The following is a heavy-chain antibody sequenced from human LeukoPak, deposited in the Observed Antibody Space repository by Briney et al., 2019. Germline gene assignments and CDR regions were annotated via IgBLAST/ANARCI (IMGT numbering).Heavy chain of an antibody. CDR3: ARLITAFQALDS. CDR2: IYYSGST. V-gene: IGHV4-39*01. D-gene: IGHD3-16*01. J-gene: IGHJ4*02. Sequence: SETLSLTCTVSGGSISSSSYFWAWIRQPPGKGLEWIGSIYYSGSTYYNPSLNSRVTISVDTSKSQFSLNLSSVTAADTAVYYCARLITAFQALDSWGQGTLVTVSS. CDR1: GGSISSSSYF.